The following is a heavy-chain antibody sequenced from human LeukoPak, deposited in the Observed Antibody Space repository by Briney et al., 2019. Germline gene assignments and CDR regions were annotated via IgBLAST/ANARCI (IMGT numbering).Heavy chain of an antibody. CDR3: ASTSASG. J-gene: IGHJ4*02. CDR2: INNDGSST. CDR1: GFTFSNYW. D-gene: IGHD3-10*01. V-gene: IGHV3-74*01. Sequence: GGSLRLSCAVSGFTFSNYWMHWVRQAPWKGLEWVSRINNDGSSTVYADSVKGRFTISRDNTENTLYLQMNSLRAEDTAVYYCASTSASGWGQGTLVTVSS.